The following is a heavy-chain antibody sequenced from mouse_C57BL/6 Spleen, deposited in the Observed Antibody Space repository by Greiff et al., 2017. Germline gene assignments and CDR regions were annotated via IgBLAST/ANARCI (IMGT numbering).Heavy chain of an antibody. CDR1: GFTFSDYY. CDR2: ISNGGGST. V-gene: IGHV5-12*01. Sequence: EVKLMESGGGLVQPGGSLKLSCAASGFTFSDYYMYWVRQTPEKRLEWVAYISNGGGSTYYPDTVKGRFTISRDNAKNTLYLQMSRLKSEDTAMYYCARLMLPLWYFDVWGTGTTVTVSS. CDR3: ARLMLPLWYFDV. D-gene: IGHD1-1*01. J-gene: IGHJ1*03.